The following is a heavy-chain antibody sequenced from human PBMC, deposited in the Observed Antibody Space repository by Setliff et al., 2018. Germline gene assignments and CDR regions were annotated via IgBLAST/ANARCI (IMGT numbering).Heavy chain of an antibody. V-gene: IGHV4-59*01. CDR1: GASISGYY. CDR2: IFYSGSS. D-gene: IGHD4-17*01. Sequence: LSLTCSVSGASISGYYWSWIRQPPGKGLEWIGYIFYSGSSNYNPSLQSRVSISVDTSKNQLSLKLDSLTAADTAVYFCARLPRTVTHFDYWGQGALVTVSS. J-gene: IGHJ4*02. CDR3: ARLPRTVTHFDY.